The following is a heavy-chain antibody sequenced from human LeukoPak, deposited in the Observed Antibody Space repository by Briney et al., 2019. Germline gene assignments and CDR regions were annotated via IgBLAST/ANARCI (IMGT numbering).Heavy chain of an antibody. V-gene: IGHV4-59*01. D-gene: IGHD6-13*01. CDR2: IYYSGST. J-gene: IGHJ4*02. CDR1: GGSISSYY. CDR3: ARVIVAAAYDY. Sequence: SETLSLTCTVSGGSISSYYWSWIRQPPGKGPEWIGYIYYSGSTNYNPSLKSRVTISVDTSKNQFSLKLSSVTAADTAVYYCARVIVAAAYDYWGQGTLVTVSS.